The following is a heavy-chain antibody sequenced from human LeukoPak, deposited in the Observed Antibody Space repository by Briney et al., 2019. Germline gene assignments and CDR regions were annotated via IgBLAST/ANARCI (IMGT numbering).Heavy chain of an antibody. CDR2: IIPILGIA. J-gene: IGHJ4*02. CDR1: GGTFSSYA. Sequence: SVKVSCKASGGTFSSYAISWVRQAPGQGLEWMGRIIPILGIANYAQKFQGRVTITADKSTSTAYMELSSLRSEDTAVYYCARYRSSSWYFDYWGQGTLVTVSS. CDR3: ARYRSSSWYFDY. D-gene: IGHD6-13*01. V-gene: IGHV1-69*04.